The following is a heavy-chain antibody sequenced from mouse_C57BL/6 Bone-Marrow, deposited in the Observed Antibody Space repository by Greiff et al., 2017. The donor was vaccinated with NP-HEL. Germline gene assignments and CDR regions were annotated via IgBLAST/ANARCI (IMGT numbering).Heavy chain of an antibody. V-gene: IGHV3-6*01. CDR2: ISYDGSN. J-gene: IGHJ2*01. Sequence: EVKLMESGPGLVKPSQSLSLTCSVTGYSITSGYYWNWIRQFPGNKLEWMGYISYDGSNNYNPSLKNRISITRDTSKNQFFLKLNSVTTEDTATYYCARDLYYSNYGIDYWGQGTTLTVSS. D-gene: IGHD2-5*01. CDR1: GYSITSGYY. CDR3: ARDLYYSNYGIDY.